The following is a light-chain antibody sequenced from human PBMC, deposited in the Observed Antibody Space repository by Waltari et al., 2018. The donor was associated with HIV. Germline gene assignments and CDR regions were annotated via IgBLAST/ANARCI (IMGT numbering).Light chain of an antibody. V-gene: IGKV1-NL1*01. Sequence: DIQMTQSPSSLSASIGHTVTIPCRASQDISNSVSWFQQRPGEVPKLLVHGAFILQRGVPSRFSGSGSGTDYSLTIRGLQAEDFATYFCQQYFGVPLTFAGGTRVDI. CDR1: QDISNS. CDR2: GAF. J-gene: IGKJ4*01. CDR3: QQYFGVPLT.